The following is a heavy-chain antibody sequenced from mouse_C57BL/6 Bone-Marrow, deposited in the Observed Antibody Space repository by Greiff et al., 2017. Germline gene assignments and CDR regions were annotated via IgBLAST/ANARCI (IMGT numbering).Heavy chain of an antibody. CDR2: INPGSGGT. D-gene: IGHD2-4*01. J-gene: IGHJ1*03. Sequence: VMLVESGAELVRPGTSVKVSCKASGYAFTNYLIEWVKQRPGQGLEWIGVINPGSGGTNYNEKFKGKATLTADKSSSTAYMQLSSLTSEDSAVYFCARLRRGSWYFDVWGTGTTVTVSS. CDR3: ARLRRGSWYFDV. V-gene: IGHV1-54*01. CDR1: GYAFTNYL.